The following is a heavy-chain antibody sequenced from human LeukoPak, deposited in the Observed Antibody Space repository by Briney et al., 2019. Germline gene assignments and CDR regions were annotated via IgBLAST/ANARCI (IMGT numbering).Heavy chain of an antibody. CDR2: INPSGGST. CDR3: ARDGIGVGVVAANRFYYYGMDV. V-gene: IGHV1-46*01. D-gene: IGHD2-15*01. J-gene: IGHJ6*02. Sequence: GASVKVSCKASGYTFTSYYMHWVRQAPGQGLEWMGIINPSGGSTSYAQKFQGRDTMTRDTSTSTVYMELSSLRSEDTAVYYCARDGIGVGVVAANRFYYYGMDVWGQGTTVTVSS. CDR1: GYTFTSYY.